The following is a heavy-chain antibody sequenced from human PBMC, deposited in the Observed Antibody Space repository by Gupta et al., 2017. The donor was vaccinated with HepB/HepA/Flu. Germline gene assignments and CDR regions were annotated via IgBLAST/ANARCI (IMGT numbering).Heavy chain of an antibody. J-gene: IGHJ5*02. D-gene: IGHD3-3*01. CDR2: ISGGGGTT. CDR3: AKGEIFGVAQT. Sequence: EEQVLESGGGLVQPGGSLRLSCAASGFTFRSYAMDWVRQAPGKGLEWVSAISGGGGTTYYADSVKGRFTISRDNSKNTLFLQMNSLRDEDTAVYYCAKGEIFGVAQTWGLGSLVTVSS. V-gene: IGHV3-23*01. CDR1: GFTFRSYA.